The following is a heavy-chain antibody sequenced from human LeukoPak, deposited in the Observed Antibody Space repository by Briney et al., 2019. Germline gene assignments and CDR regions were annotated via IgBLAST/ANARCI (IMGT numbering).Heavy chain of an antibody. J-gene: IGHJ4*02. CDR3: ARDSYLDTSGSFADYFDS. V-gene: IGHV4-61*01. CDR1: GGSISSSSYY. D-gene: IGHD3-22*01. Sequence: SETLSLTCTVSGGSISSSSYYWGWIRQPPGKGLEWIGYIHYTGGTNSNPSLKSRVTISVDTSKNQVSLKLGSVTVADTAMYFCARDSYLDTSGSFADYFDSWGQGTLVTVSS. CDR2: IHYTGGT.